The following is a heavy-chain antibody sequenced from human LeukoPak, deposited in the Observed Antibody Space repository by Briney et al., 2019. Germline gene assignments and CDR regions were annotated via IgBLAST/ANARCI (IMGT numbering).Heavy chain of an antibody. CDR1: GYTFTSYA. Sequence: ASVTVSLTASGYTFTSYAMHWVRQAPGQRLEWMGWINAGNGNTKYSQKFQGRVTITRDTSASTAYMELSSLRSEDTAVYYCARAVITMVRGVPPYYYYMDVWGKGTTVTVSS. D-gene: IGHD3-10*01. CDR2: INAGNGNT. CDR3: ARAVITMVRGVPPYYYYMDV. V-gene: IGHV1-3*01. J-gene: IGHJ6*03.